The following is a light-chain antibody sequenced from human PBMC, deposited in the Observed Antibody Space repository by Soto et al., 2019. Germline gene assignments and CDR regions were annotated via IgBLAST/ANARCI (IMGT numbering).Light chain of an antibody. V-gene: IGKV1-9*01. J-gene: IGKJ1*01. CDR1: QGISSY. CDR3: QQRNRYPPC. Sequence: DVQRTQTPSSLSASVGDRVTITCRASQGISSYLAWYQQKPGKAPKLLIYAASTLQGGVPSRFSGSGSGTDFTLTISSLLPEDSATYYCQQRNRYPPCFGQGTKVDIK. CDR2: AAS.